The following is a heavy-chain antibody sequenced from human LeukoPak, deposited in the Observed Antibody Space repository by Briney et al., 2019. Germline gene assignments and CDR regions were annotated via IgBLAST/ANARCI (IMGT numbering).Heavy chain of an antibody. Sequence: SETLSLTCTVSGGSISSYYWSWIRQPPGKGLEWIGYIYYSGSTNYNPSLKSRVTISVDTSKNQFSLKLSSVTAADTAVYYCARFPSFYDLSGAANAFDIWGQGTMVIVSS. CDR2: IYYSGST. V-gene: IGHV4-59*01. CDR1: GGSISSYY. D-gene: IGHD2-15*01. J-gene: IGHJ3*02. CDR3: ARFPSFYDLSGAANAFDI.